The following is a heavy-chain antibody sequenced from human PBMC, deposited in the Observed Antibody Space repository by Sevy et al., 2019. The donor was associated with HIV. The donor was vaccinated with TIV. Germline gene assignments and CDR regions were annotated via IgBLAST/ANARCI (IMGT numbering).Heavy chain of an antibody. J-gene: IGHJ4*02. D-gene: IGHD6-19*01. CDR3: ARDQGSRYSSGWYDY. Sequence: ASVKVSCKASGYTLTCYGISWVRQAPGQGLEWIGWISAYNGNTNYAQKLQGRVTMTTDTSTSTAYMELRSLRSDDTAVYYCARDQGSRYSSGWYDYWGQGTLVTVSS. CDR2: ISAYNGNT. V-gene: IGHV1-18*01. CDR1: GYTLTCYG.